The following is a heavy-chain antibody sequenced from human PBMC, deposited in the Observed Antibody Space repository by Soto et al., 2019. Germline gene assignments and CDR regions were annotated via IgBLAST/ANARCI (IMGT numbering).Heavy chain of an antibody. CDR2: ISYDGSNK. D-gene: IGHD6-6*01. Sequence: GGSLRLSCAASGFTFSSYGMHWVRQAPGKGLEWVAVISYDGSNKYYADSVKGRFTISRDNSKNTLYLQMNSLRAEDTAVYYCARDNLEYSRRTDDWGQGTLVTVSS. CDR3: ARDNLEYSRRTDD. CDR1: GFTFSSYG. V-gene: IGHV3-30*03. J-gene: IGHJ4*02.